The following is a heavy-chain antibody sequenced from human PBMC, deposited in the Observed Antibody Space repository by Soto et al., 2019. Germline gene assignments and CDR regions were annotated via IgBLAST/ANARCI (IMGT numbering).Heavy chain of an antibody. CDR1: GGSISSGGYF. V-gene: IGHV4-30-2*01. CDR3: ASFPVIPGRDSPLIFDY. D-gene: IGHD3-22*01. J-gene: IGHJ4*01. CDR2: IYHSGST. Sequence: PSETLSLTCAVSGGSISSGGYFWSWIRQPPGKGLEWIGYIYHSGSTYYNPSLKSRVSISVDRSKNQFSLKLSSVTAADTAVYYCASFPVIPGRDSPLIFDYWGQGTLVTVSS.